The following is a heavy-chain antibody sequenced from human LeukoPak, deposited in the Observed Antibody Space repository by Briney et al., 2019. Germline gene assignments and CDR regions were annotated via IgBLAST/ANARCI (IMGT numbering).Heavy chain of an antibody. CDR1: GYTFTSYY. CDR3: AREDCSGWYVFDY. D-gene: IGHD6-19*01. CDR2: INPSGGST. J-gene: IGHJ4*02. V-gene: IGHV1-46*01. Sequence: ASVKVSCKASGYTFTSYYMHWVRQAPGQGLEWTGIINPSGGSTSYAQKFQGRVTMTRDTSTSTAYMELSSLRSEDTAVYYCAREDCSGWYVFDYWGQGTLVTVSS.